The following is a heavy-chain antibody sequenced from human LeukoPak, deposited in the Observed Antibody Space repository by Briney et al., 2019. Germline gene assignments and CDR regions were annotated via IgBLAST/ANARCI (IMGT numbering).Heavy chain of an antibody. Sequence: GGSLRLSCAASGFTFSTYAMSWVRQAPGKGLEWVSTISGSGANTYYADSVRGRFTISRHNSKNTLYLQMNSLRAEDTAVYYCARDGGFGELLGYYYGMDVWGQGTTVTVSS. CDR3: ARDGGFGELLGYYYGMDV. CDR1: GFTFSTYA. CDR2: ISGSGANT. J-gene: IGHJ6*02. D-gene: IGHD3-10*01. V-gene: IGHV3-23*01.